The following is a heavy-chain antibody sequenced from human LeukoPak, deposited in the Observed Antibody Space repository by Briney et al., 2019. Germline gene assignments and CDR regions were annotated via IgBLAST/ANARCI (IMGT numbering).Heavy chain of an antibody. Sequence: SETLSLTCTVSGGSISSGSYYWNWIRQPAGKGLEWIGRIYTSGSTNYNPSLKSRVTISVDTSKNQFSLKLSSVTAADTAVYYCARAWNYYDSSGYNDAFDIWGQGTMVTVSS. D-gene: IGHD3-22*01. CDR1: GGSISSGSYY. CDR2: IYTSGST. V-gene: IGHV4-61*02. CDR3: ARAWNYYDSSGYNDAFDI. J-gene: IGHJ3*02.